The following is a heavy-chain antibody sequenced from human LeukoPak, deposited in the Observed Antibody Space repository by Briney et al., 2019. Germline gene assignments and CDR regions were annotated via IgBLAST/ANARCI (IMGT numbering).Heavy chain of an antibody. J-gene: IGHJ4*02. D-gene: IGHD3-3*01. CDR3: ARVDDFWSGYLDY. CDR2: IYYSGGT. CDR1: GGSISSYY. Sequence: PSETLSLTCTVSGGSISSYYWSWIRQPPGKGLEWIGYIYYSGGTNYNPSLKSRVTISVDTSKNQFSLKLSSVTAADTAVYYCARVDDFWSGYLDYWGQGTLVTVSS. V-gene: IGHV4-59*01.